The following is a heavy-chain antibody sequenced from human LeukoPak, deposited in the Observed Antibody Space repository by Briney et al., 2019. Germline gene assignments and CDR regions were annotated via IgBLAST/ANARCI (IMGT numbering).Heavy chain of an antibody. CDR3: ARLGGLGGVVVAAYDAFDI. V-gene: IGHV5-51*01. D-gene: IGHD2-15*01. J-gene: IGHJ3*02. CDR1: GYSFTSYW. CDR2: IYPGDSDT. Sequence: GESLKISCKGSGYSFTSYWIGWVRQMPGKGLEGVGIIYPGDSDTRYSPSFQGQVTHSADKSISTAYLQWSSLKASDTAMYYCARLGGLGGVVVAAYDAFDIWGQGTMVTVSS.